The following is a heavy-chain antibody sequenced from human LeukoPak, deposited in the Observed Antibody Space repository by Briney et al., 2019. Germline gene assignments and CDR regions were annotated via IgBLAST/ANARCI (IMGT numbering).Heavy chain of an antibody. D-gene: IGHD2-15*01. CDR1: GYSFTSYW. CDR3: ARPYCSGGRCYGLDY. CDR2: IYPGDSDT. J-gene: IGHJ4*02. Sequence: GESLKISCKGSGYSFTSYWIGWVRQMPGKGLEWMGIIYPGDSDTRYSPSFQGQVTISADKSTSTAYLQWSSLKASDTAMYYCARPYCSGGRCYGLDYWGQGTLVTVSS. V-gene: IGHV5-51*01.